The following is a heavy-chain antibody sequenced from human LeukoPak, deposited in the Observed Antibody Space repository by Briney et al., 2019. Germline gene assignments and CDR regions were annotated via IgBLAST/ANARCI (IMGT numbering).Heavy chain of an antibody. Sequence: SETLSLTCAVSGYSISSGYYWGWIRQPPGKGLEWIGSIYHSGSTYYNPSLKSRVTISVDTSKNQSSLKLSSVTAADTAVYYCARDRSRHMIVVVLDAFDIWGQGTMVTVSS. CDR2: IYHSGST. CDR3: ARDRSRHMIVVVLDAFDI. CDR1: GYSISSGYY. J-gene: IGHJ3*02. V-gene: IGHV4-38-2*02. D-gene: IGHD3-22*01.